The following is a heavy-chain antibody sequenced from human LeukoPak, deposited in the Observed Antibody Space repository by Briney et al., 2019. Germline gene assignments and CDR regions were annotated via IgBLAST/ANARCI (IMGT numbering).Heavy chain of an antibody. Sequence: ASVKVSCKASGYTFTSYGISWVRQAPGQGLEWMGWISAYNGNTNYAQKLQGRVTMTTDTSTSTAYMELRSLRSDDTAVYYCARGGPVAGTTAFFDYWGQGTLVTVSS. CDR3: ARGGPVAGTTAFFDY. D-gene: IGHD6-19*01. CDR2: ISAYNGNT. CDR1: GYTFTSYG. V-gene: IGHV1-18*01. J-gene: IGHJ4*02.